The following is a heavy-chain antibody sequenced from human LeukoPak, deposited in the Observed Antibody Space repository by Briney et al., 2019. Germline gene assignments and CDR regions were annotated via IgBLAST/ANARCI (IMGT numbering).Heavy chain of an antibody. CDR2: MNPNSGST. Sequence: PSVKDSCKASGYTFSSYDINWVRQATGQGLEWMAWMNPNSGSTGYTQKFQGRVTFTRNASISTAYMELSSLRSDDTAVYYCARGPLTSGARYFDYWGQGTLVTVSS. J-gene: IGHJ4*02. D-gene: IGHD6-19*01. CDR1: GYTFSSYD. CDR3: ARGPLTSGARYFDY. V-gene: IGHV1-8*03.